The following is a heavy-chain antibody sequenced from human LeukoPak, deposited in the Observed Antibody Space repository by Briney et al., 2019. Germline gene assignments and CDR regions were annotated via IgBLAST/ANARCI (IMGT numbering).Heavy chain of an antibody. J-gene: IGHJ4*02. Sequence: GGSLRLSCAASGFTFSSYSMNWVRQAPGKGLEWVSAISSSRSYKYYADSVKGRFTISRDNANNSLDLQMNSLRAEDTAVYYCARDPHGELWSFAGDYWGQGTLVTVSS. D-gene: IGHD5-18*01. CDR2: ISSSRSYK. CDR3: ARDPHGELWSFAGDY. V-gene: IGHV3-21*01. CDR1: GFTFSSYS.